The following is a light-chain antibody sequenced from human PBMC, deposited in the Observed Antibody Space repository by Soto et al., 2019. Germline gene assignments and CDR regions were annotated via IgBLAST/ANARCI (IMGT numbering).Light chain of an antibody. Sequence: DIQMTQSPSSLSASVGDRVTITCRASQDIRDDFAWYQQKPGKAPKRLIYGISNLQSGVPSRFSVGGSGTEFSLLITSLQPEDFSTYFCLQYHDLPPTFGLGTSVAVK. J-gene: IGKJ1*01. CDR1: QDIRDD. CDR3: LQYHDLPPT. CDR2: GIS. V-gene: IGKV1-17*01.